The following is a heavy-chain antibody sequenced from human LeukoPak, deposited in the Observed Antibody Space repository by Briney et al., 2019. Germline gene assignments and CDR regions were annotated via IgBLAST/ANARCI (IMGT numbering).Heavy chain of an antibody. V-gene: IGHV3-48*01. J-gene: IGHJ4*02. Sequence: PGGSLRLSCAASGFTFSSYSMNWVRQAPGKGLEWVSYISSSSSTIYYADSVKGRFTISRDNAKNSLYLQMNSLRAEDTAVYYCAKDVPGGSSGYPYWGQGTLVTVSS. D-gene: IGHD3-22*01. CDR2: ISSSSSTI. CDR3: AKDVPGGSSGYPY. CDR1: GFTFSSYS.